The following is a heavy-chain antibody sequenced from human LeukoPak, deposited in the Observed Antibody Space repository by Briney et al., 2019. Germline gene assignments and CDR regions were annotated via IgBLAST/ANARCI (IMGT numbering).Heavy chain of an antibody. CDR1: GYTFTIYG. CDR2: ISAYNGNT. V-gene: IGHV1-18*04. Sequence: ASVKVFYKASGYTFTIYGISWVRQAPGQGLEWMGWISAYNGNTNYAQKLQGRVTITTDTSTSTADMELRSLRSDDTAVYDCARGQGPYYYGSGSSTFDYWGQGTLVTVSS. D-gene: IGHD3-10*01. J-gene: IGHJ4*02. CDR3: ARGQGPYYYGSGSSTFDY.